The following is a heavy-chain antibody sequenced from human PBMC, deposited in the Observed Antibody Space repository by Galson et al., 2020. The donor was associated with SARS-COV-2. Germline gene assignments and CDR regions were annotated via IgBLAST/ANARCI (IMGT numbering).Heavy chain of an antibody. J-gene: IGHJ6*02. V-gene: IGHV3-66*01. CDR3: ARGLKWELTYGLDV. Sequence: GGSLRLSCVVSGFTVSSNHMTWVRQAPGKGLEWVSVIYGCGSTYYEDSVKGRFTISRDNSKSTLYLQMNNLKAEDTAVYYCARGLKWELTYGLDVWGQGTTVTVSS. D-gene: IGHD1-26*01. CDR1: GFTVSSNH. CDR2: IYGCGST.